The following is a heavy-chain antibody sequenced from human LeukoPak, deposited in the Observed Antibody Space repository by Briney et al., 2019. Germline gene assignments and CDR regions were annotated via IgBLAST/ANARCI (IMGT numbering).Heavy chain of an antibody. CDR3: AKDNYDYVWGSFDY. Sequence: GGSLRLSCAASGFTFSSYGMHWVRQAPGKGLEWVAFIRYDGSNKYYADSVKGRFTISRDNSKNTLYLQMNSLRAEDTAVYYCAKDNYDYVWGSFDYWGQGTLVTVSS. D-gene: IGHD3-16*01. J-gene: IGHJ4*02. CDR2: IRYDGSNK. CDR1: GFTFSSYG. V-gene: IGHV3-30*02.